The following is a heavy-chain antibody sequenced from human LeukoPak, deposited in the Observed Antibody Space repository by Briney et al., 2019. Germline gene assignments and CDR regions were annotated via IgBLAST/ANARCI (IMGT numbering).Heavy chain of an antibody. Sequence: ASVKVSCKASGYTFTSYYMHWVRQAPGQGLEWMGIINPSGGSTSYAQKFQGRVTMTRDTSTSTVHMELSSLRSEDTAVYYCARDTAAHIWSYYFDYWGQGTLVTVSS. V-gene: IGHV1-46*01. CDR3: ARDTAAHIWSYYFDY. CDR2: INPSGGST. J-gene: IGHJ4*02. D-gene: IGHD6-13*01. CDR1: GYTFTSYY.